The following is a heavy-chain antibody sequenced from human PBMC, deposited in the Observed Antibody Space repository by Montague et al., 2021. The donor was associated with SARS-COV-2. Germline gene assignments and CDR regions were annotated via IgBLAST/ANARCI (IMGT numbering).Heavy chain of an antibody. CDR3: ARAYCGVDCYFYWYFDL. CDR2: TYYRSKWYN. CDR1: EDSVSSNIAT. Sequence: CAISEDSVSSNIATWNWIRQSPSRGLEWLGRTYYRSKWYNDYEVSVKSRVIINPDTSNNRISLQLNSVTPEDTAVYYCARAYCGVDCYFYWYFDLWGRGTLVTVSS. V-gene: IGHV6-1*01. J-gene: IGHJ2*01. D-gene: IGHD2-21*02.